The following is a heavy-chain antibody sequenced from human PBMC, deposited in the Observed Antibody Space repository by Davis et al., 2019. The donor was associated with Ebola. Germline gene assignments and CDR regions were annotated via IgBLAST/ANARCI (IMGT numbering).Heavy chain of an antibody. CDR2: IDPSDSYT. CDR3: ARLAYYYDSSGYHRGAFDI. V-gene: IGHV5-10-1*01. CDR1: GYTFTSYW. J-gene: IGHJ3*02. Sequence: ESLKISCKGSGYTFTSYWIAWVRQVPGKGLEWMGRIDPSDSYTNYSPSFQGHVTISADKSISTAYLQWSSLKASDTAMYYCARLAYYYDSSGYHRGAFDIWGQGTMVTVSS. D-gene: IGHD3-22*01.